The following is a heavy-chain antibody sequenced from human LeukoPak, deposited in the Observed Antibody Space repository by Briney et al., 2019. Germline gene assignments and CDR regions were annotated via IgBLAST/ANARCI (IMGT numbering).Heavy chain of an antibody. J-gene: IGHJ4*02. Sequence: PGGSLRLSCAASGFTFNSAWMHWVRQAPGKGLVWVSRIISDGSSTSYADSVKGRFTISRDNAKNTLYLQMNSLRAEDTAVYYCARIAAAGHIDYWGQGTLVTVSS. CDR3: ARIAAAGHIDY. CDR1: GFTFNSAW. V-gene: IGHV3-74*01. CDR2: IISDGSST. D-gene: IGHD6-13*01.